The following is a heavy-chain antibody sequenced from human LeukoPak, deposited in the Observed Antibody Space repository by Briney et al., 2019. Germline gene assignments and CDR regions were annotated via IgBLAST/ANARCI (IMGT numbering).Heavy chain of an antibody. V-gene: IGHV4-59*01. J-gene: IGHJ6*03. CDR1: GGSMTSYY. CDR2: IYYSGST. CDR3: ARAPAGPPYYYMDV. Sequence: SETLSLTCAVYGGSMTSYYWSWIRQPPGKGLEWIGYIYYSGSTIYSPSLRSRVTISVDTSRNQFYLKLTSVTAADTAVYHCARAPAGPPYYYMDVWGKGTTVSVSS.